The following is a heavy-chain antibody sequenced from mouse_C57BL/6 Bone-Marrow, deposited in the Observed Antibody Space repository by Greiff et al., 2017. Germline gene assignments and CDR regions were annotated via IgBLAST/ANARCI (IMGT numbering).Heavy chain of an antibody. CDR2: ISNGGGST. CDR1: GFTFSDYY. V-gene: IGHV5-12*01. Sequence: EVKLVESGGGLVQPGGSLKLSCAASGFTFSDYYMYWVRQTPEKRLEWVAYISNGGGSTYYPDTVNGRFTISRDNAKNTLYLQMSLLKSEDTAMYYCARLLLPQLGPGFDVWGTGTTVTVSS. CDR3: ARLLLPQLGPGFDV. J-gene: IGHJ1*03. D-gene: IGHD4-1*02.